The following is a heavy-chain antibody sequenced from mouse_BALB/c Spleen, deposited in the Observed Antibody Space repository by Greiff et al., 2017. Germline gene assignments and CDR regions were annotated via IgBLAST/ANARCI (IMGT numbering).Heavy chain of an antibody. V-gene: IGHV1S29*02. D-gene: IGHD2-14*01. CDR1: GYTFTDYN. Sequence: EVQLQQSGPELVKPGASVKISCKASGYTFTDYNMHWVKQSHGKSLEWIGYIYPYNGGTGYNQKFKSKATLTVDNSSSTAYMELRSLTSEDSAVYYCARKVQRGAMDYWGQGTSVTVSS. J-gene: IGHJ4*01. CDR3: ARKVQRGAMDY. CDR2: IYPYNGGT.